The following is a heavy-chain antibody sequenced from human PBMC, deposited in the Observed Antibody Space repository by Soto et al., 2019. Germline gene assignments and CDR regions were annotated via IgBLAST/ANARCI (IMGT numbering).Heavy chain of an antibody. CDR2: IRSNANSYAT. Sequence: GGSLRLSCAASGFTFSGSAMHWVRQASGKGLEWVGRIRSNANSYATAYAASVKGRFTISRDDSKNTAYLQMNSLKTEDTAVYYCTFTTVTTYYYYGMDVWGQGTTVTVSS. J-gene: IGHJ6*02. CDR1: GFTFSGSA. D-gene: IGHD4-17*01. V-gene: IGHV3-73*01. CDR3: TFTTVTTYYYYGMDV.